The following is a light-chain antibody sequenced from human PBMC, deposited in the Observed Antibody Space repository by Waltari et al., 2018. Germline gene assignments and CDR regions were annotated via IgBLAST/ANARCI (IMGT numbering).Light chain of an antibody. CDR3: QHYNRPPYT. CDR2: GAS. J-gene: IGKJ2*01. V-gene: IGKV3-15*01. Sequence: EIVMTQSQATLSVSPGEGATLPCRASQSVSTTLAWYQHKRGQAPRLLIYGASTRATGIPARFSGSGSGTEFTLTISSLQSEDFAIYYCQHYNRPPYTFGQGTKLEIK. CDR1: QSVSTT.